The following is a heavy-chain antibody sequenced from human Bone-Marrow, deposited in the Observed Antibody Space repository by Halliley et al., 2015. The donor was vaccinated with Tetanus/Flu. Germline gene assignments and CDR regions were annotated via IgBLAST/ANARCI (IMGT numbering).Heavy chain of an antibody. J-gene: IGHJ4*02. CDR2: ISANKGDT. Sequence: QLVQSGAEVKKPGASVKVSCKASGYTFTDYGISWVRQAPGQGLEWMGWISANKGDTKYAQKFLGRVTMTTDTSTSTAYMEMRSLTSDDTAVYYCARTGRGSYSNYWGQGTLVTVSS. V-gene: IGHV1-18*04. CDR3: ARTGRGSYSNY. D-gene: IGHD1-26*01. CDR1: GYTFTDYG.